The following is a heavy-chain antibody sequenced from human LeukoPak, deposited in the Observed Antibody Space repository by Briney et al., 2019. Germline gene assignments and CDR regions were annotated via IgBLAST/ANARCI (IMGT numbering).Heavy chain of an antibody. J-gene: IGHJ4*02. V-gene: IGHV3-30*02. CDR1: GFTFSSYG. CDR2: IRYDGSNK. Sequence: PGGSLRLSGAASGFTFSSYGMHWVRQAPGKGLEWVAFIRYDGSNKYYADSVKGRFTISRDNSKNTLYLQMNSLRAEDTAVYYCAGAVAGTVRFDYWGQGTLVTVSS. CDR3: AGAVAGTVRFDY. D-gene: IGHD6-19*01.